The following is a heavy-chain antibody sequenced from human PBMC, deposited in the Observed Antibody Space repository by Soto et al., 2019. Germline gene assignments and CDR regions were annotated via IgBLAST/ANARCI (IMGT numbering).Heavy chain of an antibody. V-gene: IGHV4-39*01. CDR1: GGSISSSRSY. CDR3: ARQAAAPGIDLWFDP. J-gene: IGHJ5*02. D-gene: IGHD6-13*01. CDR2: IFFAGNT. Sequence: QLQLQESGPGLVKPSETLSLTCNVSGGSISSSRSYWAWFRQPPGKELEWIANIFFAGNTYYNPSLKSRVPVSVDTSKFQFSLKLVSVTAADTAVYYCARQAAAPGIDLWFDPWGQGTLVTVSS.